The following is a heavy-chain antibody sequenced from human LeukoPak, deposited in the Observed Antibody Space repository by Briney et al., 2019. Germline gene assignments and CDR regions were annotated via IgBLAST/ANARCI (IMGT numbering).Heavy chain of an antibody. J-gene: IGHJ4*02. CDR3: AKDYGDYAWFFDD. CDR1: GFTFSSYS. CDR2: ISSSSSYI. Sequence: PGGSLRLPCAASGFTFSSYSMNWVRQAPGKGLEWVSSISSSSSYIYYADSVKGRFTISRDNSKNTLYLQMNSLRAEDSALYYCAKDYGDYAWFFDDWGQGTLATVSS. V-gene: IGHV3-21*01. D-gene: IGHD4-17*01.